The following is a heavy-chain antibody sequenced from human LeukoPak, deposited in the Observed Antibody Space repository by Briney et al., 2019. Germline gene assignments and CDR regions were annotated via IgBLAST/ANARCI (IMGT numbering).Heavy chain of an antibody. V-gene: IGHV3-48*03. J-gene: IGHJ4*02. Sequence: GGSLRLSCAASGFTFSSYEMNWVRQAPGKGLEWVSYIRGSGSSRYYADSVKGRFTISRDNAKNSLYLQMNSLRAEDTAVYYCARGFSGYTYGPDYWGQGTLVTVSS. CDR3: ARGFSGYTYGPDY. CDR1: GFTFSSYE. D-gene: IGHD5-18*01. CDR2: IRGSGSSR.